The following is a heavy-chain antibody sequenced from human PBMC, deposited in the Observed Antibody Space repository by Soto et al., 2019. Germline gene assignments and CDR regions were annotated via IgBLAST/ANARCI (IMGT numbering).Heavy chain of an antibody. CDR3: AKDFWYYYGSGSYTYYYYYGMDV. CDR2: ISYDGSNK. CDR1: GFTFSSYG. D-gene: IGHD3-10*01. Sequence: GGSLRLSCAASGFTFSSYGMHWVRQAPGKGLEWVAVISYDGSNKYYADSVKGRFTISRDNSKNTLYLQMNSLRAEDTAVYYCAKDFWYYYGSGSYTYYYYYGMDVWGQGTTVTVSS. J-gene: IGHJ6*02. V-gene: IGHV3-30*18.